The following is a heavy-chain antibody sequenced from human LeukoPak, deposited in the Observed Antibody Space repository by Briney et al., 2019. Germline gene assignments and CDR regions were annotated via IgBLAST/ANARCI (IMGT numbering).Heavy chain of an antibody. CDR3: ARVGSIEAAGTLDY. CDR1: EFTFSNAW. J-gene: IGHJ4*02. D-gene: IGHD6-13*01. V-gene: IGHV3-11*05. Sequence: GGSLRLSCAASEFTFSNAWMSWVRQAPGKGLEWVSYISSSSTNTIYADSVKGRFTISRDNAKNSLYLQMNSLRAEDTAVYYCARVGSIEAAGTLDYWGQGTLVTVSS. CDR2: ISSSSTNT.